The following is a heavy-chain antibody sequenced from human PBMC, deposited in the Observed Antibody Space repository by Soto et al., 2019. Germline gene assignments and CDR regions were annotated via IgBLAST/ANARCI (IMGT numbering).Heavy chain of an antibody. CDR3: ARVSGPGLAVAGIVAY. J-gene: IGHJ4*02. Sequence: PGGSLRLSCAASGFTFSSYGMHWVRQAPGKGLEWVAVIWYDGSNKYYADSVKGRFTISRDNSKNTLYLQMNSLRAEDTAVYYCARVSGPGLAVAGIVAYWGQGTLVTVSS. CDR2: IWYDGSNK. D-gene: IGHD6-19*01. CDR1: GFTFSSYG. V-gene: IGHV3-33*01.